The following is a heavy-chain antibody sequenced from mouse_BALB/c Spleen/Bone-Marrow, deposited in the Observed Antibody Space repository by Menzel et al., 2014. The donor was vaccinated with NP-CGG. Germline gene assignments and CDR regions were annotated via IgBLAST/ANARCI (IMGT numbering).Heavy chain of an antibody. J-gene: IGHJ2*01. V-gene: IGHV1-80*01. Sequence: QVQLKDSGAELVRPGSSVKISCKASGYAFSSYWLNWVKQRPGQGLEWIGQIYPGDSDTDYNGKFKGKATLTADKSSNTAYMQHTSLTSEDCAVYFCARGGISVDFWGQGTTLTVSS. CDR2: IYPGDSDT. CDR1: GYAFSSYW. CDR3: ARGGISVDF.